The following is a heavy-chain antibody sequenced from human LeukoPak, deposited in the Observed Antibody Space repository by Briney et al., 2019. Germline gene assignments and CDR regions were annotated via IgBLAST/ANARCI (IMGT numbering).Heavy chain of an antibody. V-gene: IGHV4-59*01. J-gene: IGHJ5*02. CDR1: GCSISGYY. Sequence: SETLSLTCAVSGCSISGYYWSWIRQPPGKGLEWIGNIYYSGSSNYNPYLTHRVTISVDPSQNTMSLKLRTVTAADTALYFCPRKQLHDSSSYSRCFDPSGPGTLVTVSS. D-gene: IGHD3-22*01. CDR2: IYYSGSS. CDR3: PRKQLHDSSSYSRCFDP.